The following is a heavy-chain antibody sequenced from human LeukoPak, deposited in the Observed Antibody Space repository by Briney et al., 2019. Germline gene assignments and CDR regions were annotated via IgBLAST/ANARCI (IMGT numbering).Heavy chain of an antibody. J-gene: IGHJ4*02. CDR2: INPNSGGT. CDR3: ARASWYGGYYFDY. V-gene: IGHV1-2*02. CDR1: GYTFTGYY. Sequence: ASVKVSCKASGYTFTGYYMHWVRQAPGQGLEWMGWINPNSGGTNYAQRFQGRVTMIRDTSISTAYMELSRLRSDDTAVYYCARASWYGGYYFDYWGQGTLVAVSS. D-gene: IGHD2-15*01.